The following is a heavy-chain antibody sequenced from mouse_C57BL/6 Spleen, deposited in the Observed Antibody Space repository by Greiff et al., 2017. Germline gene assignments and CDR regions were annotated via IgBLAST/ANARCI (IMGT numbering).Heavy chain of an antibody. D-gene: IGHD2-5*01. CDR2: ISSGSSTI. J-gene: IGHJ2*01. V-gene: IGHV5-17*01. Sequence: EVQVVESGGGLVKPGGSLKLSCAASGFTFSDYGMHWVRQDPEKGLEWVAYISSGSSTIYYADTVKGRFTISRDNAKNTLFLQMTSLRSEDTAMYYCARDSNYFHYFDYWGQGTTLTVSS. CDR3: ARDSNYFHYFDY. CDR1: GFTFSDYG.